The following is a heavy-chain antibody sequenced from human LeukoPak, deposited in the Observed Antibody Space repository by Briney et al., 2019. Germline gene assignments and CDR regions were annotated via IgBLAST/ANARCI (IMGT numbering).Heavy chain of an antibody. CDR2: ISWNSGSI. Sequence: GGSLRLSCAASGFTFDDYAMHWVRHAPGKGLEWVSGISWNSGSIGYADSVKGRFTISRDNAKNSLHLQMNSLRAEDTALYYCAKDIFTGIAAAGAIDYWGQGTLVTVSS. D-gene: IGHD6-13*01. CDR3: AKDIFTGIAAAGAIDY. V-gene: IGHV3-9*01. CDR1: GFTFDDYA. J-gene: IGHJ4*02.